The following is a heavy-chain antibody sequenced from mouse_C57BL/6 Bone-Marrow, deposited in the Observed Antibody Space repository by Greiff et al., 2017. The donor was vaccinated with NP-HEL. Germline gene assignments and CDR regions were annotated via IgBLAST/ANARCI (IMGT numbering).Heavy chain of an antibody. Sequence: VQLQQPGAELVRPGSSVKLSCKASGYTFTSYWMDWVKQRPGQGLEWIGNIYPSDSETHYNQKFKDKATLTVDKSSSTAYMQLSSLTSDDSAVYYCARCVYYCSRRRAMDYWCQGTSVTVSS. CDR1: GYTFTSYW. CDR2: IYPSDSET. CDR3: ARCVYYCSRRRAMDY. D-gene: IGHD1-1*01. J-gene: IGHJ4*01. V-gene: IGHV1-61*01.